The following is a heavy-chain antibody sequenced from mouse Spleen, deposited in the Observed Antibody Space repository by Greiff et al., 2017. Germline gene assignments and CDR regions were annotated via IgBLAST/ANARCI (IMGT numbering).Heavy chain of an antibody. D-gene: IGHD4-1*01. J-gene: IGHJ2*01. CDR2: IYPSDSYT. CDR1: GYTFTSYW. V-gene: IGHV1-69*02. Sequence: QVQLQQPGAELVRPGASVKLSCKASGYTFTSYWINWVKQRPGQGLEWIGNIYPSDSYTNYNQKFKDKATLTVDKSSSTAYMQLSSLTSEDSAVYYCETNWDGGWDYWGQGTTLTVSS. CDR3: ETNWDGGWDY.